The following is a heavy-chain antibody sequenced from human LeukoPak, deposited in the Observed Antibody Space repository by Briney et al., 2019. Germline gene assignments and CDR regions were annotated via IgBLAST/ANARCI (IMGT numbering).Heavy chain of an antibody. CDR3: ARDAHYYYYYMDV. J-gene: IGHJ6*03. CDR2: INPNSGGT. Sequence: GASVKVSCKASGYTFTGYYMHWVRQAPGQGLEWMGWINPNSGGTNYAQKFQGRVTMTRDASISTAYMELSRLRSDDTAVYYCARDAHYYYYYMDVWGKGTTVTVSS. CDR1: GYTFTGYY. V-gene: IGHV1-2*02.